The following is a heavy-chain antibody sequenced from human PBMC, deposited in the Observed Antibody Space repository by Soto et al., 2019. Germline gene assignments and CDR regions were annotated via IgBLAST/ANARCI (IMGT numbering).Heavy chain of an antibody. Sequence: QVQMVESGGGVVQPGGSLRLSCAASGFTFSDYGMHWVRQTPGKGLVWVAFISYEGSKKYYADSVKGRFTISRDNSKYTLYLQMNSLSAEDTAVYHCAKPISAAYSGSYSMGLDYWGQGTLVTVSS. CDR1: GFTFSDYG. CDR2: ISYEGSKK. CDR3: AKPISAAYSGSYSMGLDY. V-gene: IGHV3-30*18. D-gene: IGHD1-26*01. J-gene: IGHJ4*02.